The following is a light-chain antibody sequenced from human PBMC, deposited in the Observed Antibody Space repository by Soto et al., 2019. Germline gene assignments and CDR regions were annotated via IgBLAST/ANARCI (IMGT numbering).Light chain of an antibody. CDR2: DTS. Sequence: EIVLTQSPGTLSLSPGERATLSCRTSQTLSSSFLAWYQQTPGQAPRLLIYDTSTRAIDIPDRFSGSGSGTDFTLTISRLESEDFAVYYCQQYVSSPVTFGGGTKVDI. CDR3: QQYVSSPVT. J-gene: IGKJ4*01. V-gene: IGKV3-20*01. CDR1: QTLSSSF.